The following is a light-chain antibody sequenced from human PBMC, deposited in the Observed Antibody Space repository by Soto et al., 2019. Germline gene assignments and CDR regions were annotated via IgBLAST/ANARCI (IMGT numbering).Light chain of an antibody. CDR2: WAS. CDR1: QSVLYSSNNRNY. Sequence: DIVMTQSPDCLAVPLGERATINCKSSQSVLYSSNNRNYLAWYQHKPGQPPKLLISWASTRESGFPDRFSGSGSGTDFTLTITSLQAEDVAVYYCQQYYSTPRTFGQGTKLEIK. CDR3: QQYYSTPRT. V-gene: IGKV4-1*01. J-gene: IGKJ2*01.